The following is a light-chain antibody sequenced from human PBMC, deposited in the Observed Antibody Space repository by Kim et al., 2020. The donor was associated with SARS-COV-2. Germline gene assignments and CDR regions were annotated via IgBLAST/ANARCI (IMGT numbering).Light chain of an antibody. CDR2: EVS. CDR1: SSDVGSYTL. CDR3: CSYAGSSTSVV. V-gene: IGLV2-23*02. J-gene: IGLJ2*01. Sequence: QSITISCTGTSSDVGSYTLVSWYQQPPGKAPKLMIYEVSKRPSGVSNRFSGSKSGNTASLTISGLQAEDEADYYCCSYAGSSTSVVFGGGTQLTVL.